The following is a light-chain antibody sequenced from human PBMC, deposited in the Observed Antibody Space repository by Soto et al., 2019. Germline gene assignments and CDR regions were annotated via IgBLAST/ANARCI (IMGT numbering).Light chain of an antibody. CDR3: QQYYSYPLP. CDR1: QGISSY. J-gene: IGKJ3*01. CDR2: AAS. V-gene: IGKV1-8*01. Sequence: AIRMTQSPSSLSASTGDRVTITCRASQGISSYLAWYQQKPGKAPKLLIYAASTLQSGVPSRFSGSGSGTDFTLTISCLQSEDFATYYCQQYYSYPLPFGPGPKVDIK.